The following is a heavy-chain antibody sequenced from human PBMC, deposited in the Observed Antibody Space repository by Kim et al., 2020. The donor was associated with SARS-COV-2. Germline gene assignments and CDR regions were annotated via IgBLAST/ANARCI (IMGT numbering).Heavy chain of an antibody. CDR2: INHSGST. V-gene: IGHV4-34*01. Sequence: SETLSLTCAVYGGSFSGYYWSWIRQPPGKGLEWIGEINHSGSTNYNPSLKSRVTISVDTSKNQFSLKLSSVTAADTAVYYCARLTPYYYHYWGQGTLVTVSS. CDR1: GGSFSGYY. CDR3: ARLTPYYYHY. J-gene: IGHJ4*02. D-gene: IGHD3-9*01.